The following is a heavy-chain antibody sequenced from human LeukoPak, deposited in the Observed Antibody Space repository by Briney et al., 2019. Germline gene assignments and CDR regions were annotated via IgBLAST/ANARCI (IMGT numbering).Heavy chain of an antibody. J-gene: IGHJ4*02. D-gene: IGHD3-3*01. V-gene: IGHV4-30-2*03. CDR1: GGSISSGGYS. Sequence: SETLSLTCAVSGGSISSGGYSWSWIRQPPGKGLEWIGYIYHSGSTYYNPSLKSRVTISVDTSKDQVSLKLSSVTAADTAVYYCARQSVEWSCFDYWGQGTLVTVSS. CDR3: ARQSVEWSCFDY. CDR2: IYHSGST.